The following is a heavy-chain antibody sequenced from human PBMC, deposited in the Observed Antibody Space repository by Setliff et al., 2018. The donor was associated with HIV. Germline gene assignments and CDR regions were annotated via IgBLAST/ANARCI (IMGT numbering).Heavy chain of an antibody. CDR1: GGSISSYF. Sequence: PSETLSLTCTVSGGSISSYFWSWVRQPPGKGLEWIGYIYYSGSTNYNPSLKSRVTMSVDTFKNQFSLKLSSVTAADTAVYYCARGLSIFGVATPGFYSFMDVWGKGTTVTVSS. D-gene: IGHD3-3*01. J-gene: IGHJ6*03. CDR3: ARGLSIFGVATPGFYSFMDV. V-gene: IGHV4-59*01. CDR2: IYYSGST.